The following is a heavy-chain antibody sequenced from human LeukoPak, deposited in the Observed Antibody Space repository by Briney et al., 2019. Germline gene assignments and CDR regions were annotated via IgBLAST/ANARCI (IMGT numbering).Heavy chain of an antibody. Sequence: NPSETLSLTCTVSGGSISSSSYYWGWIRQPPGKGLEWIGSIYYSGSTYYNPSLKSRVTISVDTSKNQFSLKLSSVTAADTAVYYCARRGRIQLWLSYFDYWGQGTLVTVSS. D-gene: IGHD5-18*01. J-gene: IGHJ4*02. V-gene: IGHV4-39*07. CDR2: IYYSGST. CDR1: GGSISSSSYY. CDR3: ARRGRIQLWLSYFDY.